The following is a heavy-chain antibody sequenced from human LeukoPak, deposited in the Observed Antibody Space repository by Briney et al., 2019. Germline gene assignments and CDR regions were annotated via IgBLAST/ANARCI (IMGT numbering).Heavy chain of an antibody. CDR3: AKDRETYEYTFDY. CDR2: MWYDGSKD. Sequence: PGGSLRLSCAASGFTFSIYGMHWVRQAPGKGLEWVAVMWYDGSKDYYADSVKGRFTISRDTSKNTLYLQMNNLRAEDTAVYYCAKDRETYEYTFDYWGQGTLVTVSS. CDR1: GFTFSIYG. V-gene: IGHV3-33*06. J-gene: IGHJ4*02. D-gene: IGHD6-6*01.